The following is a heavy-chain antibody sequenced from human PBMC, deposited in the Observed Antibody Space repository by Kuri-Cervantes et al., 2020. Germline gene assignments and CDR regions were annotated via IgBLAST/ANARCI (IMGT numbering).Heavy chain of an antibody. J-gene: IGHJ4*02. D-gene: IGHD5-24*01. Sequence: ASVKVSCKTSGYTFTTYYIHCVRQAPGQGLEWMGVIDPRGGTTVYAQKFQDRVTMTRDTSTTTAYMELSSLRSEDTAVYYCARHRWLQLRGIFDYWGQGTLVTVSS. CDR2: IDPRGGTT. V-gene: IGHV1-46*01. CDR3: ARHRWLQLRGIFDY. CDR1: GYTFTTYY.